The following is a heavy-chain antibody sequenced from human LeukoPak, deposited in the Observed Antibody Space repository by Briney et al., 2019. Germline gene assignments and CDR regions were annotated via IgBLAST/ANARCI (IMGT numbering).Heavy chain of an antibody. V-gene: IGHV3-74*01. Sequence: GGSLRPSCAASRFTFSSYWMHWVRQAPGKGLVWVSRINSDGSSTTYADSVKGRFTISRDNAKNTLYLQMNSLRAEDTAVYYCARGGAVAGIMDVWGKGTTVTVSS. CDR1: RFTFSSYW. J-gene: IGHJ6*04. CDR3: ARGGAVAGIMDV. CDR2: INSDGSST. D-gene: IGHD6-13*01.